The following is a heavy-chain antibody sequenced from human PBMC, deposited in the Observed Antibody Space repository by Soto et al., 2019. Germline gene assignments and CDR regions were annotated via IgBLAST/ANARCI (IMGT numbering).Heavy chain of an antibody. Sequence: ASVKVSCKASGYTFTSYAMHWVRQAPGQRLEWMGWINAGNGNTKYSQKFQGRVTITRDTSASTAYMELSSLRSEDTAVYYCAFSRRRADYYYYYSMDVWGQGTTVTVSS. V-gene: IGHV1-3*01. CDR1: GYTFTSYA. CDR2: INAGNGNT. CDR3: AFSRRRADYYYYYSMDV. J-gene: IGHJ6*02.